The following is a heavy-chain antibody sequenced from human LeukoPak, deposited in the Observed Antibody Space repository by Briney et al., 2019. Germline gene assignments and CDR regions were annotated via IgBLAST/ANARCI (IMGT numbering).Heavy chain of an antibody. CDR1: GFTFSSYE. Sequence: GGSLRPSCAASGFTFSSYEMNWVRQAPGKGLEWISYISTSGSTIYYADSVKGRFTISRDNAKNSLYLQMNSLRAEDTAVYYCSKGYGDYEYWGQGTLVTVSS. CDR2: ISTSGSTI. V-gene: IGHV3-48*03. J-gene: IGHJ4*02. D-gene: IGHD4-17*01. CDR3: SKGYGDYEY.